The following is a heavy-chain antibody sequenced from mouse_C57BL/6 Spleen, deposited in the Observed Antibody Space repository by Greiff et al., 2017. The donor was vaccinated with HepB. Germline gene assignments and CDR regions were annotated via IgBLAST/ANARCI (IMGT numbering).Heavy chain of an antibody. CDR2: IDPSDSYT. Sequence: QVQLQQPGAELVKPGASVKLSCKASGYTFTSYWMQWVKQRPGQGLGWIGEIDPSDSYTNYNQKFKGKATLTVDTSSSTAYMQLSSLTSEDSAVYYCARSDDYGYFDVWGTGTTVTVSS. CDR1: GYTFTSYW. D-gene: IGHD2-3*01. J-gene: IGHJ1*03. V-gene: IGHV1-50*01. CDR3: ARSDDYGYFDV.